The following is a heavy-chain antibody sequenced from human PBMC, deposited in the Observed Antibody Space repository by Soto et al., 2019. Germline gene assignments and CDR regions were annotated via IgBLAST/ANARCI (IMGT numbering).Heavy chain of an antibody. CDR1: GCSISSDPSY. V-gene: IGHV4-39*01. CDR2: IYYLGYN. CDR3: AGLYPYESSGYHLNY. D-gene: IGHD3-22*01. Sequence: SETLSLTCTASGCSISSDPSYWGWLRQPTGQGWEWVGGIYYLGYNYYTSTRGIPVAIYEYRTKNQFSLKLSSATAADTAVYYCAGLYPYESSGYHLNYWGQGTQVTVSS. J-gene: IGHJ4*02.